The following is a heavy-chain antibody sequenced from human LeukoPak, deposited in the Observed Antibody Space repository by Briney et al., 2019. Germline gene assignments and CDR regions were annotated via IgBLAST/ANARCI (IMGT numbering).Heavy chain of an antibody. CDR1: GFTFSSYS. CDR2: ISSSSYI. D-gene: IGHD3/OR15-3a*01. CDR3: ARSYIRDWLFFNWFDP. V-gene: IGHV3-21*01. Sequence: PGGSLRLSCAASGFTFSSYSMNWVRQAPGKGLEWVSSISSSSYIYYADSVKGRFTISRDNAKNSLYLQMNSLRAEDTAVYYCARSYIRDWLFFNWFDPWGQGTLVTVSS. J-gene: IGHJ5*02.